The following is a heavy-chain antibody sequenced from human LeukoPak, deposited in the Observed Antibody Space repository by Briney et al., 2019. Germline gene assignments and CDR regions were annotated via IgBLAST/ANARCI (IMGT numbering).Heavy chain of an antibody. V-gene: IGHV3-74*01. D-gene: IGHD3-22*01. J-gene: IGHJ5*02. Sequence: GGSLRLSCAASGFTFSNYWMHWVRQAPGKGLVWVSRINSDGINTSYADSVKGRFTISRDNAKNTLNLQMNSLRAEDTAVYYCARDLGQYYDTSDNWFDPWGQGTLATVSS. CDR3: ARDLGQYYDTSDNWFDP. CDR2: INSDGINT. CDR1: GFTFSNYW.